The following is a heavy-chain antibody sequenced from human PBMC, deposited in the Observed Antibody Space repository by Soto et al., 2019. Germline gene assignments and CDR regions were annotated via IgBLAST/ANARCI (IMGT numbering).Heavy chain of an antibody. D-gene: IGHD2-2*01. CDR2: MNPGSGKT. CDR3: ARMESAATLNWFDP. Sequence: GASVKVSCKASGYTFINFDISWVRQAAGQGLEWLGWMNPGSGKTGYASKFQGRVAMTRDASTGTSHLELSSLTSDDTAVYYCARMESAATLNWFDPWGQGTLVTASS. CDR1: GYTFINFD. V-gene: IGHV1-8*02. J-gene: IGHJ5*02.